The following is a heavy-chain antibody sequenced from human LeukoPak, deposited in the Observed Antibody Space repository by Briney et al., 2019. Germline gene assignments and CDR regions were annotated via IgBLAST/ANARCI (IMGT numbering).Heavy chain of an antibody. CDR1: GYTFTSYA. D-gene: IGHD5-18*01. CDR3: ARGVAMVDY. V-gene: IGHV1-69*05. Sequence: ASVKVSCKASGYTFTSYAMHWVRQAPGQRLEWMGGIIPIFGTANYAQKFQGRVTITTDESTSTAYMELSSLRSEDTAVYYCARGVAMVDYWGQGTLVTVSS. CDR2: IIPIFGTA. J-gene: IGHJ4*02.